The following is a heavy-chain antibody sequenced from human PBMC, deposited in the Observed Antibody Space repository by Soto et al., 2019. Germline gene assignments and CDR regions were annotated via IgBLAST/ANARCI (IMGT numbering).Heavy chain of an antibody. V-gene: IGHV4-59*01. J-gene: IGHJ4*02. CDR1: GGSINNYH. CDR3: ARLSKYPRGWSTFEY. D-gene: IGHD6-19*01. CDR2: IFYSGDT. Sequence: SETLSLTCTFSGGSINNYHWIWIRHPPGKGLEWIGYIFYSGDTNYSPSLKSRVTISVDTSKNQFSLKLSSVTAADTAVYYCARLSKYPRGWSTFEYWGRGTLVIVSS.